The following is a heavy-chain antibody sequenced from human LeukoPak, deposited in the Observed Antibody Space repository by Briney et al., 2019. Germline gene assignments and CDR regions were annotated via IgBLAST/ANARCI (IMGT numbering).Heavy chain of an antibody. V-gene: IGHV4-38-2*02. CDR3: ARAMVTYYFDSSGYPYPQPAFDY. CDR1: GYSISSDYY. CDR2: IYRSGST. J-gene: IGHJ4*02. D-gene: IGHD3-22*01. Sequence: SETLSLTCTVSGYSISSDYYWGWIRQPPGRGLEWIGTIYRSGSTYYNPSLKSRVTISVDTSRNQFSLKLSSVTAADTAVYYCARAMVTYYFDSSGYPYPQPAFDYWGQGALVTVSS.